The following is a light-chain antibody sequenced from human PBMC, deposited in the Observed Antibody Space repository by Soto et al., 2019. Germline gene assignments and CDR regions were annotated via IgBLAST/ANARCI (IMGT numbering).Light chain of an antibody. V-gene: IGKV1-9*01. J-gene: IGKJ2*01. CDR3: QQFKSYPYT. Sequence: IQLTQSPSSLSASVGDRVTITCRASQAITGYVAWYQQNPGQAPKLLIYAASTLQSGVPSRFSGSGSGTDFTLTISSLHPTDFATYFCQQFKSYPYTFGQGTQVDIK. CDR1: QAITGY. CDR2: AAS.